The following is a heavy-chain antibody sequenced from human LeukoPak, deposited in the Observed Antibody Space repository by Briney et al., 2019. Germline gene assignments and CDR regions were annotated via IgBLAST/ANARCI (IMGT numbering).Heavy chain of an antibody. CDR3: ARDSVVPGDY. CDR2: ITSSSGYI. Sequence: GGSLRLSCAASGFTFSDYTMNWVRQAPGKGLEWVSYITSSSGYIYYADSVKGRFTISRDNAENSLYLQMNSLRAEDTAVYYCARDSVVPGDYWGQGTLVTVSS. V-gene: IGHV3-21*01. J-gene: IGHJ4*02. D-gene: IGHD2-2*01. CDR1: GFTFSDYT.